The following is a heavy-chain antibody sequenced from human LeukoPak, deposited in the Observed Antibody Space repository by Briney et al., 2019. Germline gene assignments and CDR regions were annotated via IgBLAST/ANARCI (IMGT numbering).Heavy chain of an antibody. CDR1: GGSISSSSYY. CDR3: GRYDHPVITPIDS. V-gene: IGHV4-39*01. CDR2: IYSGGNT. D-gene: IGHD3-3*01. Sequence: PSETLSLTCTVFGGSISSSSYYWGWIRQPPGTGLEWIGSIYSGGNTYYNPSLKSRVTISVDASKNQCSLRLSSVTAADTAVYFCGRYDHPVITPIDSWGQGTLVTVSS. J-gene: IGHJ4*02.